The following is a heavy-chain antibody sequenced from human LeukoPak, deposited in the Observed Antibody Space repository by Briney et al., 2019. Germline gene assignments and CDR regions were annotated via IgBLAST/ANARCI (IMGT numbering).Heavy chain of an antibody. CDR1: GYTFTSYY. Sequence: GASVKVSCKASGYTFTSYYLQWVRQAPGQGLEWMGIIIPSGGSTTYAQKFQGRVTMTRDTSTSTVYMELSSLRSEDTAVYYCARDLGYCSSSKCVSWFDPWGQGTLVTVSS. CDR2: IIPSGGST. J-gene: IGHJ5*02. V-gene: IGHV1-46*01. CDR3: ARDLGYCSSSKCVSWFDP. D-gene: IGHD2-2*01.